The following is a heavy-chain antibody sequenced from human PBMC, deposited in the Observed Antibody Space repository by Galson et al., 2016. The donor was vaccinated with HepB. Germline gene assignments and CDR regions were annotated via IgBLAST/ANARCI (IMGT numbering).Heavy chain of an antibody. CDR3: VSRNQWDRTVDF. CDR2: IIPMVGTA. J-gene: IGHJ4*02. Sequence: SVKVSCKASGVTSRTYVFSWVRQAPGQGLEYMGGIIPMVGTANYAQKFQGSVSITAEESTSTAYLEVISLTSEDTAVYYCVSRNQWDRTVDFWGQGTQVTVSS. V-gene: IGHV1-69*13. D-gene: IGHD1-26*01. CDR1: GVTSRTYV.